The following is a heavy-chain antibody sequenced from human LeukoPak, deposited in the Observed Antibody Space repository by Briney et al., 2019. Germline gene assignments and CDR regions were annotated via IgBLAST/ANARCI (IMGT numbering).Heavy chain of an antibody. V-gene: IGHV4-59*11. Sequence: SETLSLTCTVSGGSISSHCWSWIRQPPGKGLEWIGYIFYSGNTNYNPSLKSRVTISVDTSKNQFSLMLSSVTAADTAVYYCAREGYCSSTSCRENYMDVWGKETTVTVSS. J-gene: IGHJ6*03. D-gene: IGHD2-2*01. CDR2: IFYSGNT. CDR3: AREGYCSSTSCRENYMDV. CDR1: GGSISSHC.